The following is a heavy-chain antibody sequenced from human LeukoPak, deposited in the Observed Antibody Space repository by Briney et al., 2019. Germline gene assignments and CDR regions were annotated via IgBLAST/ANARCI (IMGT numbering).Heavy chain of an antibody. Sequence: PGGSLRLSCAASGFTFSSYAMHWVRQAPGKGLEWVAVISYDGSNKYYADSVKGRFTISRDNSKNTLYLQMNSLRAEDTAVYYCAKDFRIYYYDSSGYIYWGQGTLVTVSS. V-gene: IGHV3-30-3*01. CDR1: GFTFSSYA. D-gene: IGHD3-22*01. CDR3: AKDFRIYYYDSSGYIY. CDR2: ISYDGSNK. J-gene: IGHJ4*02.